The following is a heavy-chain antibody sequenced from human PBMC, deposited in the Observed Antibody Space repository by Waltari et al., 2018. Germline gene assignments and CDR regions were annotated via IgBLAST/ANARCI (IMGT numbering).Heavy chain of an antibody. CDR3: ASDPATYYYDSSGYWQAGDAFDI. J-gene: IGHJ3*02. CDR1: GFTFSSYS. CDR2: ISSSSSYI. Sequence: VESGGGLVKPGGSLRLSCAASGFTFSSYSMNWVRQAPGKGLEWVSSISSSSSYIYYADSVKGRFTISRDNAKNSLYLQMNSLRAEDTAVYYCASDPATYYYDSSGYWQAGDAFDIWGQGTMVTVSS. V-gene: IGHV3-21*01. D-gene: IGHD3-22*01.